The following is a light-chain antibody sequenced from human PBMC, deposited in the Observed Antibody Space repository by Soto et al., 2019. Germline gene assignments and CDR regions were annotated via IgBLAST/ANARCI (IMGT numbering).Light chain of an antibody. CDR3: QQRSNWPRTT. CDR1: QSVSSY. CDR2: DAS. Sequence: EIVLTQSPATLSLSPGERATLSCRASQSVSSYLAWYQQKPGQAPRLLIYDASNSATGIPARFSGSGSGTDFTITISSPEPEDFAVYYCQQRSNWPRTTFGQGTKLEIK. J-gene: IGKJ2*01. V-gene: IGKV3-11*01.